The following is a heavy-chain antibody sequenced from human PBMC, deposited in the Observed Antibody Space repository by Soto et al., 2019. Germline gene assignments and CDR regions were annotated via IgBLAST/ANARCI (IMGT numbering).Heavy chain of an antibody. CDR2: ISGVRDYI. D-gene: IGHD3-10*01. CDR1: GFTLSYYP. V-gene: IGHV3-21*06. J-gene: IGHJ4*02. CDR3: AREGVHNYTEYYFDY. Sequence: GVSLRLSCAASGFTLSYYPLHWVRRAPGKGLEWVSSISGVRDYIRYADSVKGRFAISRDNAKTSLYLQMNSLTAEDTAVYYCAREGVHNYTEYYFDYWGQGTLVTVSS.